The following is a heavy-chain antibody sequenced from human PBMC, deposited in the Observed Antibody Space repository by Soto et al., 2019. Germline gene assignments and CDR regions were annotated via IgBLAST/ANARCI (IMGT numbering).Heavy chain of an antibody. D-gene: IGHD6-13*01. Sequence: QVQLVQSGAEVKKPGASVKVSCKASGYTFTGYYMHWVRQAPGQGLEWMGWSNTNSGGTNYAQQFSGWITTTRDTSISTAYRELSRLRSDDTAVYYCARGPGASQISSWYLGRPKHYYYYYMDVWGKGTTVTVSS. CDR1: GYTFTGYY. V-gene: IGHV1-2*04. J-gene: IGHJ6*03. CDR2: SNTNSGGT. CDR3: ARGPGASQISSWYLGRPKHYYYYYMDV.